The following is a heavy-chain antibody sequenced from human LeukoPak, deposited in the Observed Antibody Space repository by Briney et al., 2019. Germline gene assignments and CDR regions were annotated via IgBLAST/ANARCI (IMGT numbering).Heavy chain of an antibody. CDR1: GYTFTGYF. V-gene: IGHV1-2*06. Sequence: PGASVKVSCKASGYTFTGYFMHWVRQAPGQGLEWMGRINPNSGDTNYAQNFQGRVTMTRDTSISTAYMKLSRLRSDDTAVYYCARDLSSTSNWELDYWGQGTLVTVSS. CDR3: ARDLSSTSNWELDY. D-gene: IGHD7-27*01. J-gene: IGHJ4*02. CDR2: INPNSGDT.